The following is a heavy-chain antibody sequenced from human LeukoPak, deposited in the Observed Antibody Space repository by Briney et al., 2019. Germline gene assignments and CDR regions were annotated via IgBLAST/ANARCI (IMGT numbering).Heavy chain of an antibody. CDR3: ARADLSDVVVVAATRSAFDI. J-gene: IGHJ3*02. V-gene: IGHV3-7*01. D-gene: IGHD2-15*01. CDR2: IKQDGSEK. CDR1: GFTFSTSA. Sequence: GGSLRLSCAASGFTFSTSAMTWVRQAPGKGLEWVANIKQDGSEKYYVDSVKGRFTISRDNAKNSLYLQMNSLRAEDTAVYYCARADLSDVVVVAATRSAFDIWGQGTMVTVSS.